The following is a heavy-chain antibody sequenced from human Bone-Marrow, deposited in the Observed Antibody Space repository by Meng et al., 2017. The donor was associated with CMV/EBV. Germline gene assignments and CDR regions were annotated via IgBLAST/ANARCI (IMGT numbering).Heavy chain of an antibody. V-gene: IGHV3-30*19. D-gene: IGHD1-26*01. CDR2: ISYDGSNK. J-gene: IGHJ6*02. Sequence: GESLKISCAASGFTFSSYGMHWVRQAPGKGLEWVAVISYDGSNKYYADSVKGRFTISRDNSKNTLYLQMNSLRAEDTAVYYCARMRLGRRGSGSPGYYGMDVWGQGTTVTVSS. CDR1: GFTFSSYG. CDR3: ARMRLGRRGSGSPGYYGMDV.